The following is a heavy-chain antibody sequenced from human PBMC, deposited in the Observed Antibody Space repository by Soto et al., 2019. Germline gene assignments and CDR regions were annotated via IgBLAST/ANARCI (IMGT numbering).Heavy chain of an antibody. Sequence: GGSLRLSCAASGFIFSDYEINWVRQAPGKGLEWVSYISGSGLTIYYADSVKGRFTISRDNAKNSLYLQMNSLGVEDTAVYYCARGPYRNTYNWFDSWGQGTLVTVSS. J-gene: IGHJ5*02. CDR3: ARGPYRNTYNWFDS. D-gene: IGHD5-12*01. CDR1: GFIFSDYE. CDR2: ISGSGLTI. V-gene: IGHV3-48*03.